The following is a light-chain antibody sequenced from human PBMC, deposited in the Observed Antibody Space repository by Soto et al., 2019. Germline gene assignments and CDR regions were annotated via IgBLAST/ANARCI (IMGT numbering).Light chain of an antibody. CDR3: QQYNNWPQT. J-gene: IGKJ1*01. Sequence: EIVMTQSPTTLSVSLGERVTITFRASQSVSSNLAWYQQKPGQAPRLLIYGASTRATGIPARFSGSGSGTEFTLTISSLQSEDFAVYYCQQYNNWPQTFGQGTKVDIK. CDR2: GAS. CDR1: QSVSSN. V-gene: IGKV3-15*01.